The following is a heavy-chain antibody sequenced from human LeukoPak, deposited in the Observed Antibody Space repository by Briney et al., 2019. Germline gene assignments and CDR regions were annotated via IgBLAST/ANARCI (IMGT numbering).Heavy chain of an antibody. CDR2: INHSGST. CDR1: GGSFSGYY. Sequence: SETLSLTCAVYGGSFSGYYWSWIRQPPGKGLEWIGEINHSGSTNYNPSLKSRVTISVDTSKNQFSLKLSSVTAADTAVYYCARATLDNWGQGTLVTVSS. J-gene: IGHJ4*02. CDR3: ARATLDN. V-gene: IGHV4-34*01.